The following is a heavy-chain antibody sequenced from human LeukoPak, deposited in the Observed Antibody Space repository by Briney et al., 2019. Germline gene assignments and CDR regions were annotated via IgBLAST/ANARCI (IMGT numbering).Heavy chain of an antibody. J-gene: IGHJ4*02. Sequence: PGGSLRLSCAASGFTFSDYYMTWIRQAPGKGLEWVSYISNSGSTIYYADSVKGRFTISRDNAKNSLYLQMNSLRAEDTAVYYCARGPAYLGYSSSWYFDYWGQGTLVTVSS. V-gene: IGHV3-11*04. CDR3: ARGPAYLGYSSSWYFDY. D-gene: IGHD6-13*01. CDR2: ISNSGSTI. CDR1: GFTFSDYY.